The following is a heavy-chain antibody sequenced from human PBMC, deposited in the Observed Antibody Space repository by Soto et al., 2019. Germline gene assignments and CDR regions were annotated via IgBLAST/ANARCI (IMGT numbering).Heavy chain of an antibody. J-gene: IGHJ6*02. CDR1: GGSISSGGYY. Sequence: SETLSLTCTVSGGSISSGGYYWSWIRQHPGKGLEWIGYIYYSGSTYYNPSLKSRVTISVDTSKNQFSLKLSSVTAADTAVYYCARGVYVSSDYVDYYYYYYGMDVWGQGTSVTVSS. V-gene: IGHV4-31*03. CDR3: ARGVYVSSDYVDYYYYYYGMDV. D-gene: IGHD4-17*01. CDR2: IYYSGST.